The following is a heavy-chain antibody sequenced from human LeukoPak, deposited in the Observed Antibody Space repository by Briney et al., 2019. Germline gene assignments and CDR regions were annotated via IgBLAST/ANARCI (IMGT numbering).Heavy chain of an antibody. Sequence: GGSLRLSCAASGFTFSSYAMSWVRQAPGKGLEWVSAISGSGGSTYYADSVKGRFTISRDNSKNTLYLQMNSLRAEDTAVYYCASMVVAADTNWFDPWGQGTLVTVSS. V-gene: IGHV3-23*01. CDR3: ASMVVAADTNWFDP. CDR2: ISGSGGST. J-gene: IGHJ5*02. D-gene: IGHD2-15*01. CDR1: GFTFSSYA.